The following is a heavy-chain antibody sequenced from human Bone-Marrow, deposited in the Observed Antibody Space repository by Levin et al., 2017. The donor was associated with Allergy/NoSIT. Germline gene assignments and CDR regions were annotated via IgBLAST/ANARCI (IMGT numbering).Heavy chain of an antibody. V-gene: IGHV3-30*18. CDR1: GFTFSSYG. CDR2: ISYDGSNK. D-gene: IGHD3-10*01. J-gene: IGHJ4*02. Sequence: GESLKISCAASGFTFSSYGMHWVRQAPGKGLEWVAVISYDGSNKYYADSVKGRFTISRDNSKNTLYLQMNSLRAEDTAVYYCAKDHLLQYYYGSGSYYPDFDYWGQGTLVTVSS. CDR3: AKDHLLQYYYGSGSYYPDFDY.